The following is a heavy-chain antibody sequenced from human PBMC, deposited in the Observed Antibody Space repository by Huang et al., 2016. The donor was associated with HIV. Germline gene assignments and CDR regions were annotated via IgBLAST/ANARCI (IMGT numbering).Heavy chain of an antibody. J-gene: IGHJ4*02. CDR2: IFPDDSDT. CDR1: GYSFSSYW. Sequence: VQLVQSGAEVKKPGESLKISCKGSGYSFSSYWIAWVRQMPGKGLEWRGIIFPDDSDTTSRPSFEGQVTISADKSIGTAYLQWSSLKASDTAMYYCARRFSSSSGYFDYWGQGSLVTVSS. V-gene: IGHV5-51*01. CDR3: ARRFSSSSGYFDY. D-gene: IGHD6-6*01.